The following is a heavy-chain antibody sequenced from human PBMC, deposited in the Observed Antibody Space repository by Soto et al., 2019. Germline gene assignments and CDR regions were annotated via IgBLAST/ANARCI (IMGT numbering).Heavy chain of an antibody. J-gene: IGHJ5*02. Sequence: DVQLVESGGGLVQPGRSLRLSCAISGFSVSSNYLSWVRQAPGKRLEWVSVHYSGGSTYYADSVQGRFTISRDKSNNTLYLQMRRVRAEDTAVYFCARHRHPRGTVGATSPLDPWGQGTQVTVSS. D-gene: IGHD1-26*01. V-gene: IGHV3-53*01. CDR1: GFSVSSNY. CDR2: HYSGGST. CDR3: ARHRHPRGTVGATSPLDP.